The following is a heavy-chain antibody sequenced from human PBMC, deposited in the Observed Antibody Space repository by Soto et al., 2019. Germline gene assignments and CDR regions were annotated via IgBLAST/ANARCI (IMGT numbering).Heavy chain of an antibody. Sequence: SETLSLTCTVSGGSISSGGYYWGWIRQPPGKGLEWIGSIYYSGSTYYNPSLKSRVTISVDTSKNHFSLKLSSVTAADTAVYYCATQEVGGSYVYTFDPWGQGTLVTVSS. CDR2: IYYSGST. CDR3: ATQEVGGSYVYTFDP. J-gene: IGHJ5*02. V-gene: IGHV4-39*02. CDR1: GGSISSGGYY. D-gene: IGHD1-26*01.